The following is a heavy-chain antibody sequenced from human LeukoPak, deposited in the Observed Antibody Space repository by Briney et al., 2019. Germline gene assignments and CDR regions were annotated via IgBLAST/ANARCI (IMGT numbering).Heavy chain of an antibody. CDR1: GFTFSSNY. Sequence: PGGSLRLSCAASGFTFSSNYMSWVRQAPGKGLEWVSVIYSGGSTYYADSVKGRFTISRDNSKNTLYLQMNSLRAEDTAVYYCARVNYDRDAFDIWGQGTMVTVSS. J-gene: IGHJ3*02. D-gene: IGHD3-3*01. V-gene: IGHV3-66*01. CDR2: IYSGGST. CDR3: ARVNYDRDAFDI.